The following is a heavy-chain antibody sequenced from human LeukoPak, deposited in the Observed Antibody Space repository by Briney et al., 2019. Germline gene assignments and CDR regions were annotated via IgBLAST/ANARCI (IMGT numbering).Heavy chain of an antibody. CDR1: GFTFSTYW. CDR2: ISPDGSDK. Sequence: GGSLRLSCVASGFTFSTYWMSWVRQAPGKGLERVGTISPDGSDKYYVDSVKGRFTISRDNAKTSLYLQINSLRADDTALYFCARGIVVVVGASDHFDYWGQGTLITVSS. CDR3: ARGIVVVVGASDHFDY. D-gene: IGHD2-15*01. V-gene: IGHV3-7*01. J-gene: IGHJ4*02.